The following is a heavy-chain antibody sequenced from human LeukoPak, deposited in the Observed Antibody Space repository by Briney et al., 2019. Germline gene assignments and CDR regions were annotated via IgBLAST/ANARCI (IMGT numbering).Heavy chain of an antibody. D-gene: IGHD2-2*01. CDR2: INPNSGGT. CDR1: GYTFTGYY. Sequence: ASVKVSCKASGYTFTGYYMHWVRQAPGQGLERMGWINPNSGGTNYAQKFQGRVTMTRDTSISTAYMELSRLRSDDTAVYYCAGHIVVVPAAISEPLDYWGQGTLVTVSS. CDR3: AGHIVVVPAAISEPLDY. J-gene: IGHJ4*02. V-gene: IGHV1-2*02.